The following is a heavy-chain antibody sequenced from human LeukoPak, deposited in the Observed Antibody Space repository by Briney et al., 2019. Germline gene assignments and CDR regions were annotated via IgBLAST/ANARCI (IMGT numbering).Heavy chain of an antibody. D-gene: IGHD6-19*01. CDR2: IKQDESEK. J-gene: IGHJ4*02. Sequence: GGSLRLSCAASGFTFRSYWMSWVRQAPGKGLEWVANIKQDESEKYYVDSVKGRFTISRDNAENSLFLQMNSLRAEDTAVYYCARRDSRGQYYFDYWGPGALVTVSS. CDR3: ARRDSRGQYYFDY. V-gene: IGHV3-7*01. CDR1: GFTFRSYW.